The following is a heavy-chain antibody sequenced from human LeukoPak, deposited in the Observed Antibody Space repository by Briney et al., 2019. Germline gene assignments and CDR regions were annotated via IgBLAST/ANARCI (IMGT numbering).Heavy chain of an antibody. D-gene: IGHD6-13*01. CDR2: IVPIFGTA. J-gene: IGHJ4*02. V-gene: IGHV1-69*13. Sequence: EASVKVSCKASGGTFSSYAISWVRQARGKGLERMGGIVPIFGTANYAQKFQGRVTITADESTSTAYMELISLRSEDTAVYYCATADKFSNWYVFDYWGQGTLVTVSS. CDR3: ATADKFSNWYVFDY. CDR1: GGTFSSYA.